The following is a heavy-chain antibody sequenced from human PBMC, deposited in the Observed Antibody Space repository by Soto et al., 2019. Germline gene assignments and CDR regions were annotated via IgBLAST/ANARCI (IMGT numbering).Heavy chain of an antibody. CDR3: ARAVEVAAVFNY. J-gene: IGHJ4*02. Sequence: ASVKVSCKASGYTFTGYAMHWVRQAPGQRLEWMGWINAGNGNTKYSQKFQGRVTITRDTSASTAYIELSSLRSEDTAVYYCARAVEVAAVFNYWGKGTLVTVSS. V-gene: IGHV1-3*01. CDR1: GYTFTGYA. CDR2: INAGNGNT. D-gene: IGHD6-19*01.